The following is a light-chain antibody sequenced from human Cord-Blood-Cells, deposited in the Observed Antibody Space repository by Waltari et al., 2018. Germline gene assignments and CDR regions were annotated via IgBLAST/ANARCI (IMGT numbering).Light chain of an antibody. J-gene: IGKJ4*02. CDR2: WAS. CDR1: QSVLYSSNNKDY. CDR3: QQYYSTPLS. V-gene: IGKV4-1*01. Sequence: IVIAQTPDSPALALGARATITCKSRQSVLYSSNNKDYLAWYQQKPGPPPKLLIYWASTRDTGVPDRFSGSGSRTDFTLTISSLQAEDVAVYYCQQYYSTPLSFGGGTKVEIK.